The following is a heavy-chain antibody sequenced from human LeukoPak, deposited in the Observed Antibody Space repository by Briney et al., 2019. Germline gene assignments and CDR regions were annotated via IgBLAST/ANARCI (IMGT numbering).Heavy chain of an antibody. CDR3: ARDGRGENWFDP. V-gene: IGHV3-53*01. CDR1: GFTVSSNY. Sequence: GGSLRLSCAASGFTVSSNYMSWVRQAPEKGLEWVSVIYSGGSTYYADSVKGRFTISRDNSKNTLYLQMNSLRAEDTAVYYCARDGRGENWFDPWGQGTLVTVSS. CDR2: IYSGGST. D-gene: IGHD3-10*01. J-gene: IGHJ5*02.